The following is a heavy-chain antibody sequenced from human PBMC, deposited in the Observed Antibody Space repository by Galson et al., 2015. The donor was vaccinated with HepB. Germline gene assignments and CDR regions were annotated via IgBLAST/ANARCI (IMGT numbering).Heavy chain of an antibody. CDR1: GFTFSSYA. D-gene: IGHD3-3*01. CDR2: ISYDGSNK. CDR3: AREATCYDFWSGYYTQYYYYGMDV. V-gene: IGHV3-30-3*01. Sequence: SLRLSCAASGFTFSSYAMHWVRQAPGKGLEWVAVISYDGSNKYYADSVKGRFTISRDNSKNTLYLQMNSLRAEDTAVYYCAREATCYDFWSGYYTQYYYYGMDVWGQGTTVTVSS. J-gene: IGHJ6*02.